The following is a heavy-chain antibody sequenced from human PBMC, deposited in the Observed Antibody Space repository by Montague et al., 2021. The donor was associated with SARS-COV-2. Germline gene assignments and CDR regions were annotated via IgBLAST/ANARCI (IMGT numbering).Heavy chain of an antibody. CDR1: GFTVSRNY. V-gene: IGHV3-66*01. CDR2: IFGGGST. CDR3: AKGGTSYFYGMDV. Sequence: SLRLSCAASGFTVSRNYMGWVRQAPGKGLEWVFVIFGGGSTNYADSVKGRFTISRDISQNTLYLQMNSLRAEDMAVYYCAKGGTSYFYGMDVWGQGTTVAVSS. J-gene: IGHJ6*02. D-gene: IGHD1-26*01.